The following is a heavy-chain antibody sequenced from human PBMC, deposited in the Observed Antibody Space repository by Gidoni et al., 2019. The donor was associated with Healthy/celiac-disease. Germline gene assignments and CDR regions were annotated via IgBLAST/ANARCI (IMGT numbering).Heavy chain of an antibody. CDR1: GFTFSSYA. J-gene: IGHJ6*02. Sequence: QVQLVESGGGVVQPWRALRLSCAASGFTFSSYAFHLVRPAPGKGLEWVAVISYDGSNKYYADSVKGRFTISRDNSKNTLYLQMNSLRAEDTAVYYCAKGSIYYYGSGSTYYYYGMDVWGQGTTVTVSS. CDR2: ISYDGSNK. CDR3: AKGSIYYYGSGSTYYYYGMDV. D-gene: IGHD3-10*01. V-gene: IGHV3-30*18.